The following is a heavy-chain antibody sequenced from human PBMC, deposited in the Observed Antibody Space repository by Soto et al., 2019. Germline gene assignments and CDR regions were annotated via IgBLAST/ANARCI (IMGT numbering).Heavy chain of an antibody. V-gene: IGHV4-34*01. J-gene: IGHJ4*02. CDR2: INHSGST. Sequence: SETLSLICAVYGGSFSGYYWSWIRQPPGKGLEWIGEINHSGSTNYNPSLKSRVTISVDTPKNQFSLKLSSVTAADTAVYYCARARTTVTGDYFDYWGQGTLVTVSS. CDR3: ARARTTVTGDYFDY. D-gene: IGHD4-17*01. CDR1: GGSFSGYY.